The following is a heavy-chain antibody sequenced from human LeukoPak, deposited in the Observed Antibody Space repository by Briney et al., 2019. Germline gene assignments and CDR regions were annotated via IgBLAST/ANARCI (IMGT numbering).Heavy chain of an antibody. CDR2: INHSGST. CDR1: GGSFSGYY. J-gene: IGHJ4*02. D-gene: IGHD1-14*01. V-gene: IGHV4-34*01. CDR3: ARNRRFDY. Sequence: SETLSLTCAVYGGSFSGYYWSWIRQPPGKGLEWIGEINHSGSTNYNPSLKSRVTISVDTSKNQFSLKLSSVTAADTAVYYCARNRRFDYWGQGNLVTVSS.